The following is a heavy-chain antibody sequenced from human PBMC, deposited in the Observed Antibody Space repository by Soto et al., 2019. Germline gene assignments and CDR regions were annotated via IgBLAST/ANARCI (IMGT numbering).Heavy chain of an antibody. Sequence: KTSETLSLSCTVSGGSISSGDYYWSWIRQPPGKGLEWIGYIYYSGSTYYNPSLKSRVTISVDTSKNQFSLKLSSVTAADTAVYYCAGQLWFGELYDYWGQGTLVTVSS. CDR3: AGQLWFGELYDY. V-gene: IGHV4-30-4*01. CDR1: GGSISSGDYY. D-gene: IGHD3-10*01. CDR2: IYYSGST. J-gene: IGHJ4*02.